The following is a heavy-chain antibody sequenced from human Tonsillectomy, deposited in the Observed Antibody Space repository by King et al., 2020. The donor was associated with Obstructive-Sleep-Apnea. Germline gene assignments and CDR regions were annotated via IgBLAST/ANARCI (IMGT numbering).Heavy chain of an antibody. CDR2: IWYDGSNK. D-gene: IGHD2-15*01. CDR1: GFTFSSYG. J-gene: IGHJ4*02. V-gene: IGHV3-33*01. Sequence: QLVQSGEGVVQPGRSLRLSCAASGFTFSSYGMHWVRQAPGKGLEWVAVIWYDGSNKYYADSVKGRFTISRDNSKNTLYLQMNSLRAEDTAVYYCARGECSGGSCYSYFDYWGQGTLVTVSS. CDR3: ARGECSGGSCYSYFDY.